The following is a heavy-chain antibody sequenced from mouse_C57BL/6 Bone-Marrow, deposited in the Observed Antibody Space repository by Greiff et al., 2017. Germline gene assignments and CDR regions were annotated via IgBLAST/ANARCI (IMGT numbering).Heavy chain of an antibody. CDR2: IYPGNSDT. CDR3: TRYEATVVDY. Sequence: VQLQQSGTVLARPGASVKMSCKTSGYTFTSYWMHWVKQRPGQGLEWIGAIYPGNSDTSYNQKFKGKATLTAVTSASTAYMELSSLTNEDSAVYYCTRYEATVVDYWGQGTTLTVSS. V-gene: IGHV1-5*01. CDR1: GYTFTSYW. J-gene: IGHJ2*01. D-gene: IGHD1-1*01.